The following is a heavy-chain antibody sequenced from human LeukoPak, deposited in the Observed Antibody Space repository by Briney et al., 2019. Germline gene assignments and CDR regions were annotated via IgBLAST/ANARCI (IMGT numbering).Heavy chain of an antibody. Sequence: GESLKISCKGSGYRFTSYWIGWVRPMPGKGLEWMGIIYPGDSDTRYSPSFQGQVTISADKSISTAYLQWSSLKASDTAMYYCARGASYCSSTSCYPEYWGQGTLVTVSS. CDR3: ARGASYCSSTSCYPEY. CDR2: IYPGDSDT. V-gene: IGHV5-51*01. D-gene: IGHD2-2*01. J-gene: IGHJ4*02. CDR1: GYRFTSYW.